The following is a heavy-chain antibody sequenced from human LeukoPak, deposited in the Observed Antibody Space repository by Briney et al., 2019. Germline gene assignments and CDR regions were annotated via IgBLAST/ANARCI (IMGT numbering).Heavy chain of an antibody. V-gene: IGHV4-39*01. D-gene: IGHD3-3*01. CDR1: GGSIRNSSFY. CDR2: IYSTGTT. CDR3: ARVPDYDFWSGYAPSWYFDL. Sequence: PSETLSLTCAVSGGSIRNSSFYWGWIRQPPGKGLEWIASIYSTGTTYYNPSIKSRITIFVDTSKNQVSLKLRSVTAADTAVYYCARVPDYDFWSGYAPSWYFDLWGRGTLVTVSS. J-gene: IGHJ2*01.